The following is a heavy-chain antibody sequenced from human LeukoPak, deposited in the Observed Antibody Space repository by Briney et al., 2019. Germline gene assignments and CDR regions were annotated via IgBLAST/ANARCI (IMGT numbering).Heavy chain of an antibody. CDR1: GFTFSSYE. V-gene: IGHV3-48*03. Sequence: GGSLRLSCAASGFTFSSYETNWVRQAPGKGLELVSYVSSSGTTIYYADSVKGRFTVSRDNAKNSLYLQMNSLRAEDTAVYYCARQVASGFDPWGQGTLVTVSS. CDR3: ARQVASGFDP. J-gene: IGHJ5*02. CDR2: VSSSGTTI.